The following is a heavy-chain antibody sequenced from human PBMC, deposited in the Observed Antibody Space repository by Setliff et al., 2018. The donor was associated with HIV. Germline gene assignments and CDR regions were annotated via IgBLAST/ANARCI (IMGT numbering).Heavy chain of an antibody. CDR1: GYTFTDYY. J-gene: IGHJ4*02. CDR3: AALTGVKSFDFLEYLLYDY. Sequence: ASVKVSCKASGYTFTDYYMHWMRQAPGRGLEWMGWIYPKSGDTNYAQKFQGRVTMSSDTSISTAYMELGRLRSDDTAVYYCAALTGVKSFDFLEYLLYDYWGQGTQVTVSS. D-gene: IGHD3-3*01. V-gene: IGHV1-2*02. CDR2: IYPKSGDT.